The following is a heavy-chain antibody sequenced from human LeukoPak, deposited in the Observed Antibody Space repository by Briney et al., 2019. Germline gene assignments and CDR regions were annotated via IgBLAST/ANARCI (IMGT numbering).Heavy chain of an antibody. J-gene: IGHJ4*02. V-gene: IGHV4-39*01. CDR3: ARKEGISFDY. D-gene: IGHD3-10*01. CDR2: IYYSGST. CDR1: GGSISSSSYY. Sequence: SETLSLTCTVSGGSISSSSYYWGWIRQPPGKGLEWIGSIYYSGSTYYNPSLKSRVTISVDTSRNQFSLKLSSVTAADTAVYYCARKEGISFDYWGQGTLVTVSS.